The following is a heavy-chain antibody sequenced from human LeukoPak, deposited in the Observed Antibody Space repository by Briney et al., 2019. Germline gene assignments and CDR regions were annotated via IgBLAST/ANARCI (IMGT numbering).Heavy chain of an antibody. Sequence: GGSLRLSCAASGFIFSDYYMSWIRHTPGKGLEWVSDISSSGNTIYYAESVKGRFTISRDNAKNALYLQMNSLRAEDTAVYYCANRAYGVLAYWGQGILVTVSS. D-gene: IGHD3-10*01. CDR2: ISSSGNTI. CDR3: ANRAYGVLAY. V-gene: IGHV3-11*04. CDR1: GFIFSDYY. J-gene: IGHJ4*02.